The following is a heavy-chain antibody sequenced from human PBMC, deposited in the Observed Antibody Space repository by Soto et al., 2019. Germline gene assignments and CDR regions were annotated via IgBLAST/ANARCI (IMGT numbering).Heavy chain of an antibody. CDR2: ISGSGGSS. J-gene: IGHJ6*02. V-gene: IGHV3-23*01. D-gene: IGHD6-13*01. Sequence: GGSLRLSCAASGFAFSTYAMTWVRQAPGKGLEWVSVISGSGGSSYYADSVKGRFTISRDNSKNTLFLQMNGLRAEDTAVYYCAKVTKRAAAGRYEYYKYGMDVWGPGTTVTVSS. CDR1: GFAFSTYA. CDR3: AKVTKRAAAGRYEYYKYGMDV.